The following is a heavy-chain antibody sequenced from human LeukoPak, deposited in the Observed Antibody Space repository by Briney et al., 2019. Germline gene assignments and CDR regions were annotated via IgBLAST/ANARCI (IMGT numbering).Heavy chain of an antibody. CDR2: FDPEDGET. Sequence: GASVKVSCKVPGYIFTELSMHWVRQAPGKGLEWMGGFDPEDGETIYAQKFQGRVTMTEDTSTDTAYMELSSLRSEDTAVYYGATVELIVGARYDAFDIWGQGTMVTVSS. D-gene: IGHD1-26*01. CDR3: ATVELIVGARYDAFDI. J-gene: IGHJ3*02. V-gene: IGHV1-24*01. CDR1: GYIFTELS.